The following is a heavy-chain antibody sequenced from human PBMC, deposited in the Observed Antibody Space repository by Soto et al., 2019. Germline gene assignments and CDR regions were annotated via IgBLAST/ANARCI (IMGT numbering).Heavy chain of an antibody. Sequence: SVKVSCKASGYIFTGYYMHWVRQAPGQGLEWMGWINPNSGDTNYTQKSQGWVTMTRDTSISTAYMELSRLRSDDTAVYYCATSRISIAVAGEPEHYFDYWGQGTPVTVSS. J-gene: IGHJ4*02. CDR2: INPNSGDT. D-gene: IGHD6-19*01. CDR3: ATSRISIAVAGEPEHYFDY. CDR1: GYIFTGYY. V-gene: IGHV1-2*04.